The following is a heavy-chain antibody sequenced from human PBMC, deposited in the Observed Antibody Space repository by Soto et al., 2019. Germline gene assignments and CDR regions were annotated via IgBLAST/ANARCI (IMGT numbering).Heavy chain of an antibody. V-gene: IGHV1-69*10. D-gene: IGHD6-19*01. Sequence: SLKVSCKASGGTFSSYAISWVRQAPGQGLEWMGGISPNIGKTNYAQKLQGRVTITADTSTSTAYMELRSLRSDDTAVYYCARDSPHKPGIAVAGTYLENDYWGQGTLVNVSS. CDR3: ARDSPHKPGIAVAGTYLENDY. J-gene: IGHJ4*02. CDR2: ISPNIGKT. CDR1: GGTFSSYA.